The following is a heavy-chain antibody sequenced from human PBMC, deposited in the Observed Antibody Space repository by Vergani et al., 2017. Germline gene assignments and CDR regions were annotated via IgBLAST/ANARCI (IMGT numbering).Heavy chain of an antibody. CDR1: GGSISSYY. Sequence: QVQLQESGPGLVKPSETLSLTCTVSGGSISSYYWSWIRQPPGKGLEWIGYIYYSGSTNYNPSLKSRGTISVDTSKNQFSLKLSSVTAADTAVYYCARVGQWLPPPPYPYYLDYWGQGTLVTVSS. D-gene: IGHD6-19*01. V-gene: IGHV4-59*01. CDR2: IYYSGST. CDR3: ARVGQWLPPPPYPYYLDY. J-gene: IGHJ4*02.